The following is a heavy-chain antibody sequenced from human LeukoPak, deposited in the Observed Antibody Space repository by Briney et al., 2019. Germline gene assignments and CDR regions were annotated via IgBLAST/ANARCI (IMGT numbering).Heavy chain of an antibody. Sequence: PGGSLRLSCAASGFTFSNYWMHWVRQAPGKGLEWVSGINWNGGSTGYADSVKGRFTISRDNAKNSLYLQMNSLRAEDTALYYCARDPPRGSWLGANYYYYMDVWGKGTTVTVSS. CDR1: GFTFSNYW. J-gene: IGHJ6*03. V-gene: IGHV3-20*04. D-gene: IGHD6-13*01. CDR2: INWNGGST. CDR3: ARDPPRGSWLGANYYYYMDV.